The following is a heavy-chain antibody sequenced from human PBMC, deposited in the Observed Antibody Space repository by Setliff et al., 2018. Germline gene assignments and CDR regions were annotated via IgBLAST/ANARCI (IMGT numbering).Heavy chain of an antibody. J-gene: IGHJ4*02. CDR2: IYHSGTT. V-gene: IGHV4-4*02. Sequence: PEETLSLTCAVSGGSISSPNWWNWVRQPPGKGLEWIGEIYHSGTTNYNPSLKSRVTMSVDKSRNQFSLRLTSVTAADTAIYYCTRAYSGSHDYWGQGTLVTVSS. CDR1: GGSISSPNW. D-gene: IGHD1-26*01. CDR3: TRAYSGSHDY.